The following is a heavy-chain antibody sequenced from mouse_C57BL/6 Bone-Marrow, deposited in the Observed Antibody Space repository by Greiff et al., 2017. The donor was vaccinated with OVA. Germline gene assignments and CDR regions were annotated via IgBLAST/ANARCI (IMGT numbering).Heavy chain of an antibody. V-gene: IGHV1-50*01. CDR3: ATTVGGAY. J-gene: IGHJ3*01. Sequence: QFQLQQPGAELVKPGASVKLSCKASGYTFTSYWMQWVKQRPGQGLEWIGEIDPSDSYTNYNQKLKGKATLTVDTSASTAYMQLSSLTSEDSAVYYCATTVGGAYWGQGTLVTVSA. CDR1: GYTFTSYW. D-gene: IGHD1-1*01. CDR2: IDPSDSYT.